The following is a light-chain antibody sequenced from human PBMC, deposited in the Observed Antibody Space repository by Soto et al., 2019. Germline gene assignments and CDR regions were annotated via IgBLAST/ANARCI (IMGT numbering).Light chain of an antibody. CDR3: QQSDSIPFP. V-gene: IGKV1-39*01. J-gene: IGKJ5*01. CDR1: PTIGNY. Sequence: DTQMTQSPSSLSAAVGDRATMTCRARPTIGNYLNLYQQNPGKAPKFLMYAASNLKGGVPSRFSGSGSGTYFTLTITSLQPEDFATYHCQQSDSIPFPFGQGTRMEIK. CDR2: AAS.